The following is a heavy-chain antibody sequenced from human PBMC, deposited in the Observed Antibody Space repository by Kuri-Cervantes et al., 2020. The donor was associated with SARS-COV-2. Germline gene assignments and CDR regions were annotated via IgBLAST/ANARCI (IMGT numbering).Heavy chain of an antibody. J-gene: IGHJ5*02. CDR3: ARYYIVVVPAAADWFDP. V-gene: IGHV4-38-2*01. CDR1: GYSISSGYY. D-gene: IGHD2-2*01. CDR2: IYHSGST. Sequence: GSLRLSCAVSGYSISSGYYWGWIRQPPGKGLEWIGSIYHSGSTYYNPSLKSRVTISVDTSKNQFSLKLSSVTAADTAVYYCARYYIVVVPAAADWFDPWGHGTLVTVSS.